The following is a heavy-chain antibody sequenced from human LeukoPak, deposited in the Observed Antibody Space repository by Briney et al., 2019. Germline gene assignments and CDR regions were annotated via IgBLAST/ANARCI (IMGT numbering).Heavy chain of an antibody. Sequence: SETLSLTCAVYGASFSGYYWSWVSQPPGKWLEWIGEINHSGSTNYNPSLKSRAPISVDTSKNQFSLKLSSVTAADTAVYYCARGRGGSYYGSGSYYKAWYFDLWGRGTLVTVSS. CDR1: GASFSGYY. CDR3: ARGRGGSYYGSGSYYKAWYFDL. CDR2: INHSGST. J-gene: IGHJ2*01. D-gene: IGHD3-10*01. V-gene: IGHV4-34*01.